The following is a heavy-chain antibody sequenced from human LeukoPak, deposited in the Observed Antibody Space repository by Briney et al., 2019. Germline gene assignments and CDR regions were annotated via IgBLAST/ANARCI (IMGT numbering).Heavy chain of an antibody. V-gene: IGHV3-48*03. CDR1: GFTFSSYE. CDR3: AELSITMIGGV. Sequence: PGGSLRLSCAASGFTFSSYEMNWVRQAPGKGLEWVSYISSSGSTIYYADSVKGRFTISRDNAKNSLYLQMSSLRAEDTAVYYCAELSITMIGGVWGKGTTVTISS. CDR2: ISSSGSTI. D-gene: IGHD3-10*02. J-gene: IGHJ6*04.